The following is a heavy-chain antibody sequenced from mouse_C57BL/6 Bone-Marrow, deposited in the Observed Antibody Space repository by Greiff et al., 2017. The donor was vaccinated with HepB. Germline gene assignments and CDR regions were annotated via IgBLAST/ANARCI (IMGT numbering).Heavy chain of an antibody. CDR3: AIKFPYGYDGYWFAY. J-gene: IGHJ3*01. Sequence: VQLQQPGAELVKPGASVKLSCKASGYTFTSYWMHWVKQRPGQGLEWIGMIHPNSGSTNYNEKFKSKSTLTVDKSSSTAYMQLSCLTSEDSAVYYCAIKFPYGYDGYWFAYWGQGTLVTVSA. V-gene: IGHV1-64*01. CDR2: IHPNSGST. D-gene: IGHD2-2*01. CDR1: GYTFTSYW.